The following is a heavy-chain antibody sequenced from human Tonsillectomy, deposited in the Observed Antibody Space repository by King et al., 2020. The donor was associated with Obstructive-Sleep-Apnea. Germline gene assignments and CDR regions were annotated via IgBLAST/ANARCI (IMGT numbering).Heavy chain of an antibody. V-gene: IGHV3-30*18. J-gene: IGHJ3*02. CDR2: ISYDGSNK. CDR3: AKDLSRALLWVGEFEAFDI. CDR1: GFTFSSYG. Sequence: VQLVESGGGVVQPGRSLRLSCAASGFTFSSYGMHWVRQAPGKGLEWVAVISYDGSNKYYADSVKGRFTISRDNSKHLLYLQMNSLRAEDTALFYCAKDLSRALLWVGEFEAFDIWGQGTMGTVSS. D-gene: IGHD3-10*01.